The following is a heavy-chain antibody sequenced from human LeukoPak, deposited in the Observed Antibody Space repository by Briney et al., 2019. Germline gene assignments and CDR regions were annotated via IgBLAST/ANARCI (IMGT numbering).Heavy chain of an antibody. D-gene: IGHD6-19*01. CDR1: GGSISSYY. V-gene: IGHV4-59*01. CDR2: IYYSGST. J-gene: IGHJ4*02. CDR3: ARDAPSAGLDY. Sequence: PSETLSLTCTVSGGSISSYYWNWIRQPPGKGLEWIGYIYYSGSTNYNPSLKSRVTISVDTSKNQFSLKLSSVTAADTAVYYCARDAPSAGLDYWGQGTLVTVSS.